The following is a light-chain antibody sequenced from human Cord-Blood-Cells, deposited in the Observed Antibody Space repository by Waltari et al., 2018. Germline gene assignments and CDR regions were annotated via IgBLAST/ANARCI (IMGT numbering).Light chain of an antibody. V-gene: IGLV2-14*03. CDR3: SSYTSSSTWV. CDR2: DVS. CDR1: SSDVGGYNY. J-gene: IGLJ3*02. Sequence: QSALTQPASVSASSGQSITISCTGTSSDVGGYNYVSWYQPHPGKAPKLLIYDVSNRPSGVSNRFSGSKSGNTASLTISGLQAEDEADYYCSSYTSSSTWVFGGGTKLTVL.